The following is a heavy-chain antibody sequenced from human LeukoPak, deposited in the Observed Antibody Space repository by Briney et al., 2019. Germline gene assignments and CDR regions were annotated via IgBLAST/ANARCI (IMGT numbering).Heavy chain of an antibody. Sequence: SQTLSLTCTVSGGSISSGSYYWSWLRQPAGKGLEWIGRIYTSGSTNYNPSLKSRVTISVDTSKNQFSLKLSSVTAADTAVYYCARAQSTYYYYMDVWGKGTTVTVSS. J-gene: IGHJ6*03. D-gene: IGHD2-2*01. CDR2: IYTSGST. V-gene: IGHV4-61*02. CDR1: GGSISSGSYY. CDR3: ARAQSTYYYYMDV.